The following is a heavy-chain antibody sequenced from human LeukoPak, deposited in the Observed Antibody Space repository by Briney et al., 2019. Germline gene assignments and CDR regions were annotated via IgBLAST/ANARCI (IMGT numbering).Heavy chain of an antibody. CDR1: GGTFSSYA. CDR2: VTSSADAT. D-gene: IGHD3-22*01. V-gene: IGHV3-23*01. CDR3: AKERGRSWLLPDWYFDV. Sequence: SCKASGGTFSSYAISWVRQAPGKGLEWVSTVTSSADATHYADSVKGRFTISRDNSKNTLYLQMNSLRVDDTAMYYCAKERGRSWLLPDWYFDVWGRGTLVSVSS. J-gene: IGHJ2*01.